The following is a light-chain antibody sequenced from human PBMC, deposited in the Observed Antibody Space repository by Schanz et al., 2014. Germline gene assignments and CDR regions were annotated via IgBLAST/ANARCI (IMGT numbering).Light chain of an antibody. CDR1: QSVRSSY. CDR3: HQYNSYPWT. J-gene: IGKJ1*01. Sequence: PGERATLSCRASQSVRSSYLAWYQQKPGQAPRLLIYGASSRANGIPDRLSGSGSGTDFTLTISSLQPEDFATYYCHQYNSYPWTFGQGTKVEIK. CDR2: GAS. V-gene: IGKV3-20*01.